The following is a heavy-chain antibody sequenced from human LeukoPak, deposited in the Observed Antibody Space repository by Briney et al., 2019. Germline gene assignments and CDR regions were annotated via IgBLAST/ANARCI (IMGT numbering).Heavy chain of an antibody. CDR1: GGSISSYY. Sequence: PSETLSLTCTVSGGSISSYYWSWIRQPPGKELEWIGYIYYSGSTNYNPSLKSRVTISVDTSKNQFSLKLSSVTAADTAVYYCARNIVGANGVVFPFDYWGQGTLVTVSS. V-gene: IGHV4-59*01. CDR2: IYYSGST. CDR3: ARNIVGANGVVFPFDY. D-gene: IGHD1-26*01. J-gene: IGHJ4*02.